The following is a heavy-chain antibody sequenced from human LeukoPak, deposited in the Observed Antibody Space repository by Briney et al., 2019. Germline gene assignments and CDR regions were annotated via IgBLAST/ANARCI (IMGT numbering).Heavy chain of an antibody. CDR2: INHSGST. D-gene: IGHD3-22*01. CDR3: ARGYHDPYYYDSSGHYGD. CDR1: GGSFSGYY. V-gene: IGHV4-34*01. Sequence: PSETLSLTCAVYGGSFSGYYWSWIRQPPGKGLEWIGEINHSGSTNYNPSLKSRVTISVDTSKNQFSLKLGSVTAADTAVYYCARGYHDPYYYDSSGHYGDWGQGTLVTVSS. J-gene: IGHJ4*02.